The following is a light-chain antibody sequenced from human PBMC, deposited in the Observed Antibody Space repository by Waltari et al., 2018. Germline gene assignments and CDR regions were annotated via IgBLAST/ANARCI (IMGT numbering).Light chain of an antibody. CDR1: SSNIGNNY. V-gene: IGLV1-51*01. CDR2: DNN. CDR3: GTWDTSLSKV. Sequence: QSVLTQPPSVSAAPGQKVTISCSGTSSNIGNNYVSWYQQFPGTAPKVLIHDNNKRPSGLPDRFSGSKSGTSATLVITGLQTGDEADYYCGTWDTSLSKVFGGGTKLTVL. J-gene: IGLJ2*01.